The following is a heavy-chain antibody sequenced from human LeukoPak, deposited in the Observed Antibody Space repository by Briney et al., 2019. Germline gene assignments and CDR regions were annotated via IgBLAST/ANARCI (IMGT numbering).Heavy chain of an antibody. V-gene: IGHV4-59*08. CDR2: IYYSGIT. Sequence: SETLSLTCTVSGVAISGDHWNWIRQPPGKGLEWMGYIYYSGITNYNPSLKSRVTISIDTSKNQFSLKLTSVTAADTAVYYCARRNDFGIWGQGKMVTVSS. CDR3: ARRNDFGI. CDR1: GVAISGDH. J-gene: IGHJ3*02.